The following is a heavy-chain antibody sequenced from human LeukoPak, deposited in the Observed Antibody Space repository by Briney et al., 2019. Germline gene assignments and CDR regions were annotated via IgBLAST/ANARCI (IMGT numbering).Heavy chain of an antibody. CDR3: AKDLEAGTSGYSLDY. V-gene: IGHV3-30*02. J-gene: IGHJ4*02. Sequence: DSVKGRFTISRDNSKNSLHVQMNSLRVEDTAVYYCAKDLEAGTSGYSLDYWGQGTLVTVSS. D-gene: IGHD3-22*01.